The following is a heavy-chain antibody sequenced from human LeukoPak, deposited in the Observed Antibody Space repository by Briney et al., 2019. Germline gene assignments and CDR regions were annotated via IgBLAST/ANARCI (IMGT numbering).Heavy chain of an antibody. CDR2: INPNSGGT. CDR3: ARSYDFSSGPPFDP. V-gene: IGHV1-2*02. Sequence: ASVKVSCTASGYTFTGHYMHWVRQAPGPGLEWMGWINPNSGGTKYAQKFQGRVTLSRDTSISTAYMELSRLRCDDTAVYYCARSYDFSSGPPFDPWGQGTLVTVSS. D-gene: IGHD3-3*01. J-gene: IGHJ5*02. CDR1: GYTFTGHY.